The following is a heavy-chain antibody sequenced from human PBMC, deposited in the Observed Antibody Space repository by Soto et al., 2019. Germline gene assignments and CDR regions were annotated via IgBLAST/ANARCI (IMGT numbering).Heavy chain of an antibody. CDR1: GVSISSSSYF. CDR3: ARHPSDFWFDP. CDR2: IYYSGST. D-gene: IGHD2-21*02. Sequence: SETLSLTCTVSGVSISSSSYFWGWIRQHPGKGLEWIGSIYYSGSTYYNPSLKSRVTVSVDTSKNQFSLKLSSVTAADTAVYYCARHPSDFWFDPWGQGTLVTVSS. J-gene: IGHJ5*02. V-gene: IGHV4-39*01.